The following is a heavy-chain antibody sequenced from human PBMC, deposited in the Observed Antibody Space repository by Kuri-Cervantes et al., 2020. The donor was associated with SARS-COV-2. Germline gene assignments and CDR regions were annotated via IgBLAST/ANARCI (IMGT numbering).Heavy chain of an antibody. CDR1: GFTFTTFA. Sequence: GGSLRLSCAASGFTFTTFAMSWVRQAPGKGLEWVSTINYNAESTYHADSVRGRFTISRDNSQNTLFLQMDNPRAEDTATYYCAKDPWAVVVSGAFDTWGQGTMVTVSS. J-gene: IGHJ3*02. V-gene: IGHV3-23*01. CDR2: INYNAEST. CDR3: AKDPWAVVVSGAFDT. D-gene: IGHD3-22*01.